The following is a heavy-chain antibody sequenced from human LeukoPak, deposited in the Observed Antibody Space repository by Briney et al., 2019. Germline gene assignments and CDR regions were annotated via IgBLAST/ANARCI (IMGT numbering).Heavy chain of an antibody. CDR1: GDTFRSYA. CDR2: IIPILGIA. J-gene: IGHJ4*02. V-gene: IGHV1-69*04. D-gene: IGHD6-19*01. Sequence: GASVKVSCKPSGDTFRSYAISWVRKAPGQGLEWMRRIIPILGIANYAQKFQGKVTITADKSTSTAYMELSSLRSEDTAVYYCARDSSVAGSGGSDYWGQGTLVTVSS. CDR3: ARDSSVAGSGGSDY.